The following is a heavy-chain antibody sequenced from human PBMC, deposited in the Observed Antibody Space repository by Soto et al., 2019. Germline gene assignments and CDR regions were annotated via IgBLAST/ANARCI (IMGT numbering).Heavy chain of an antibody. CDR3: AKEGVPAANLNYYGMDV. CDR2: ISYDGSNK. V-gene: IGHV3-30*18. D-gene: IGHD2-2*01. J-gene: IGHJ6*02. Sequence: GSLRLSCASSGFPFSSYGMHWVRQAPGKGLEWVAVISYDGSNKYYADSVKGRFTISRDNSKNTLYLQMNSLRAEDTAVYYCAKEGVPAANLNYYGMDVWGQGTAVTVSS. CDR1: GFPFSSYG.